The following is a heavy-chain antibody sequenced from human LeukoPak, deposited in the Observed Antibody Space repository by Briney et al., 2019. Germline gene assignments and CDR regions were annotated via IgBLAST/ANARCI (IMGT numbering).Heavy chain of an antibody. V-gene: IGHV3-23*01. CDR2: ISGSGGST. Sequence: GGSLRLSCAASGFTFSSHAMGWVRQAPGKGLEWVSAISGSGGSTYYADSAKGRFTISRDNSKNTLYLQMNSLRAEDTAVYYCAKDPSRVVVIRFFDYWGQGTLVTVSS. J-gene: IGHJ4*02. D-gene: IGHD3-22*01. CDR3: AKDPSRVVVIRFFDY. CDR1: GFTFSSHA.